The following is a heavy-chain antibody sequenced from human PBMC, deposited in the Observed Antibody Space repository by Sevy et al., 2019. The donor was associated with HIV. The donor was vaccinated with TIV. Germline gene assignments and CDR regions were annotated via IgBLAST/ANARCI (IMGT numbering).Heavy chain of an antibody. D-gene: IGHD1-26*01. CDR3: AREAGSTYYGLLDY. CDR1: GYTFTDNY. J-gene: IGHJ4*02. CDR2: INPLSGGT. V-gene: IGHV1-2*06. Sequence: ASVKVSCKAFGYTFTDNYIHWVRQAPGQGLEWMGRINPLSGGTKSAQQFQGRVTMTRDTSISTAYMEVSRLRFDDTAMYYCAREAGSTYYGLLDYWGQGSLVTVSS.